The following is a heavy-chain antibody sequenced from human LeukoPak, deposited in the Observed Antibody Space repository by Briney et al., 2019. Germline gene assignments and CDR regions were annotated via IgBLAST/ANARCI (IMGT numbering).Heavy chain of an antibody. CDR3: VRDGAVVTSGSYPWRYFQY. V-gene: IGHV3-48*04. J-gene: IGHJ1*01. CDR2: IGHTGSIT. D-gene: IGHD3-10*01. CDR1: GFTFGSYS. Sequence: GGSLRLSCAGSGFTFGSYSMNWVRHAPGKGLEWVSYIGHTGSITDYADAVKGRFTISRDNAKNSLYLQMNTLRAEDTAVYYCVRDGAVVTSGSYPWRYFQYWGQGTLVTVSS.